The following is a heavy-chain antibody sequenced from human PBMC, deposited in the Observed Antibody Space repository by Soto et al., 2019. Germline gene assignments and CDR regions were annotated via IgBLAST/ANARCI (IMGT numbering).Heavy chain of an antibody. Sequence: GGSLRLSCAASGFTFSSYAMSWVRQAPGKGLEWVSAISGSGGSTYYADSVKGRFTISRDNSKNTLYLQMNSLRAEATAAYYCERAPSQLDAFDLWGQGTMVTVSS. J-gene: IGHJ3*01. V-gene: IGHV3-23*01. CDR1: GFTFSSYA. D-gene: IGHD1-1*01. CDR2: ISGSGGST. CDR3: ERAPSQLDAFDL.